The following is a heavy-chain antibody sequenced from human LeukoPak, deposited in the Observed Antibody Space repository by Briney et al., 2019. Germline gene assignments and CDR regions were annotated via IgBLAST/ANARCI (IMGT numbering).Heavy chain of an antibody. CDR1: GYTFTSYG. Sequence: ASVKVSCKASGYTFTSYGISWVRQAPGQGLGWMGRINPNSGGTNYAQKFQGRVTMTRDTSISTAYMELSRLRSDDTAVYYCASLRITMVRGVIKTRDFDYWGQGTLVTVSS. CDR2: INPNSGGT. D-gene: IGHD3-10*01. CDR3: ASLRITMVRGVIKTRDFDY. V-gene: IGHV1-2*06. J-gene: IGHJ4*02.